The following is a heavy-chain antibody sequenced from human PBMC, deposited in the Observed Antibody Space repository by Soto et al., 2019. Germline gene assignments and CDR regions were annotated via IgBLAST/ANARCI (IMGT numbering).Heavy chain of an antibody. Sequence: GGSLRLSCAAFGFTFSSYWMSWVRQAPGKGLEWVANIKQDGSEKYYVDSVKGRFTISRDNAKNSLYLQMNSLRAEDTAVYYCARDLDSNGYAFDIWGQGTMVTVSS. V-gene: IGHV3-7*01. CDR1: GFTFSSYW. J-gene: IGHJ3*02. CDR2: IKQDGSEK. D-gene: IGHD1-1*01. CDR3: ARDLDSNGYAFDI.